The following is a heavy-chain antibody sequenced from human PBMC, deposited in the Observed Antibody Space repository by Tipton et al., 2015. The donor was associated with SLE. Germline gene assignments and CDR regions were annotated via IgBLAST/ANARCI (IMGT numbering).Heavy chain of an antibody. CDR1: DESFRTYY. Sequence: TLSLTCSMYDESFRTYYWTWVRQPPGKTLEWLGDINDRGSTNYSPSLKSRVSISMERSKNQFSPTLSSVTAADTAVYFCARKTRYMVRGVLTHSYFYMDVWGEGTTVIVSS. D-gene: IGHD3-10*01. J-gene: IGHJ6*03. CDR2: INDRGST. V-gene: IGHV4-34*01. CDR3: ARKTRYMVRGVLTHSYFYMDV.